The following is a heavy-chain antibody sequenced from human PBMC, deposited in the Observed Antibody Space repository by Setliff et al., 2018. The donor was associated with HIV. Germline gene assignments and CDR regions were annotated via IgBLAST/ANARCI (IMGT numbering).Heavy chain of an antibody. Sequence: GESLKIPCAVSGFTFRNSWMTWVRQAPGKGLEWVANIKQDGSEKYYVDSVKGRFTISRDNAKNSLFLQMSSLRVEDTAVYYCERGVTIFGGVIMGYYMDVWGKGTTVTVSS. J-gene: IGHJ6*03. V-gene: IGHV3-7*03. CDR1: GFTFRNSW. CDR3: ERGVTIFGGVIMGYYMDV. D-gene: IGHD3-3*01. CDR2: IKQDGSEK.